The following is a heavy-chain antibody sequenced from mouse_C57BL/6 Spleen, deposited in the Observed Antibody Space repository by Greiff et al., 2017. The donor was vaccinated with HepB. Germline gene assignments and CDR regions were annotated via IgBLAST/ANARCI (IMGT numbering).Heavy chain of an antibody. V-gene: IGHV1-82*01. J-gene: IGHJ4*01. CDR2: IYPGDGDT. Sequence: QVQLQQSGPELVKPGASVKISCKASGYAFSSSWMNWVKQRPGKGLEWIGRIYPGDGDTNYNGKFKGKATLTADKSSSTAYMQLSSLTSEDSAVYFCAREGVYYGSSYPYAMDYWGQGTSVTVSS. CDR1: GYAFSSSW. D-gene: IGHD1-1*01. CDR3: AREGVYYGSSYPYAMDY.